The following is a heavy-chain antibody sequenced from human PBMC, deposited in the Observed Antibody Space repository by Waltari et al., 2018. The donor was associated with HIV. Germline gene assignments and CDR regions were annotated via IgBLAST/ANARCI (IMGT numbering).Heavy chain of an antibody. J-gene: IGHJ6*02. Sequence: QVQLVQSGAEVKKPGSSAKVSCKASGGTFNSSGISWVRQAPGQGLEWMGRIIPILGITNYAQKFQGRVTITADKSTSTAYMELRSLRSEDTAVYYCARGAAAGNHFYYGMDVWGQGTTVTVSS. D-gene: IGHD6-13*01. CDR1: GGTFNSSG. V-gene: IGHV1-69*04. CDR2: IIPILGIT. CDR3: ARGAAAGNHFYYGMDV.